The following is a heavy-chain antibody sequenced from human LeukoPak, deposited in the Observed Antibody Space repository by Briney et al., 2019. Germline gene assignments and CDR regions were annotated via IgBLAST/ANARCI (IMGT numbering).Heavy chain of an antibody. V-gene: IGHV3-74*01. Sequence: PGGALRLSCASSGLTFSKYWMHWFRQAPGEGLMWVSRINTDGSSTSYADSVKGRFTISRDNAKNTLYLQMNSLRAEDTAVYYCGRGESYASSWYGSWGQGTLVTVSS. CDR3: GRGESYASSWYGS. D-gene: IGHD3-10*01. J-gene: IGHJ5*01. CDR1: GLTFSKYW. CDR2: INTDGSST.